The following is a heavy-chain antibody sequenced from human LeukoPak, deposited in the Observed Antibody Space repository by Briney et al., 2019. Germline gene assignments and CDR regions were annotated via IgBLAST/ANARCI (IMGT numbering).Heavy chain of an antibody. CDR1: GFTFSSYS. J-gene: IGHJ4*02. Sequence: GGSLRLSCAASGFTFSSYSMNWVRQAPGKGLEWVSYISSSSSTIYYADPVKGRFTISRDNAKNSLYLQMNSLRAEDTAVYYCARDRVPYSGSYYGFDYWGQGTLVTVSS. CDR3: ARDRVPYSGSYYGFDY. D-gene: IGHD1-26*01. V-gene: IGHV3-48*01. CDR2: ISSSSSTI.